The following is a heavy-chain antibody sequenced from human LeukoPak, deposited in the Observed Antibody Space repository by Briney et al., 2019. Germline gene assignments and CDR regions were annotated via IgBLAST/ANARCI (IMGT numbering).Heavy chain of an antibody. CDR2: IIPIFGTA. CDR1: GGTFSSYA. J-gene: IGHJ4*02. D-gene: IGHD3-9*01. CDR3: ARVGGSLTGYYLFDY. V-gene: IGHV1-69*01. Sequence: GASVKVSCKASGGTFSSYAISWVRQAPGQGLEWMGGIIPIFGTANYAQKFQGRVTITADESTSTAYMELSSLRSEDTAVYYCARVGGSLTGYYLFDYWGQGTLVTVSS.